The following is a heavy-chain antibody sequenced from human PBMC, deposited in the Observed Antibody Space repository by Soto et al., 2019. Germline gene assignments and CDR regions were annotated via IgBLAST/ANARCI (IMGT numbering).Heavy chain of an antibody. D-gene: IGHD2-2*01. CDR3: ARVPAGYHLSYYCYMDV. V-gene: IGHV1-8*01. CDR2: MNPNSGNT. CDR1: GYTFTSYD. J-gene: IGHJ6*03. Sequence: ASVKVSCKASGYTFTSYDINWVRQASGQGLEWVGWMNPNSGNTGCAQKFQGRVTMTRTTSITTAYMELSSLTSEDTAVYYCARVPAGYHLSYYCYMDVWGTGTTVTVSS.